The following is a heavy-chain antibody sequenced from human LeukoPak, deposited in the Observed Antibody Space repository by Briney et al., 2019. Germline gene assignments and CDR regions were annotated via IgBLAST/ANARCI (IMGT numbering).Heavy chain of an antibody. CDR1: GFTFSSYA. CDR3: ARKGLNSSSWYFDY. J-gene: IGHJ4*02. V-gene: IGHV3-30*01. D-gene: IGHD6-13*01. Sequence: GGSLRLSCAASGFTFSSYAMHWVRQAPGKGLEWVAVISYDGSNKYYADSVKGRFTISRDNSKNTLYLQMNSLRAEDTAVYYWARKGLNSSSWYFDYGAREPWSPSPQ. CDR2: ISYDGSNK.